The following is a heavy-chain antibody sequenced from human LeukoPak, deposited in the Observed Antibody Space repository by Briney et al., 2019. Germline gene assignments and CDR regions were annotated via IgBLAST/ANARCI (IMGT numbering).Heavy chain of an antibody. CDR2: IWYDGSKQ. Sequence: GRSLRLSCAASGFTFSSNGMHWVLQAPGKGLEWVAVIWYDGSKQYYADSVKGRFTISRDNSRDTLYLQMNSLRAEDTAVYYCAREDWASSGHSFDYWGQGTLVTVSS. CDR1: GFTFSSNG. V-gene: IGHV3-33*01. D-gene: IGHD3-22*01. J-gene: IGHJ4*02. CDR3: AREDWASSGHSFDY.